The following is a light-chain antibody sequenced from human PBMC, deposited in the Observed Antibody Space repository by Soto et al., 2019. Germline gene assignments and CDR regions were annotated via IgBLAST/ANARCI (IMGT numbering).Light chain of an antibody. CDR3: QQYNIWST. Sequence: EIVMTQSPATLSVSPGERATLSCRASQSVSSNLAWYQQKPGQAPRLLIYGASTRATGIPARFSGSGSGTEFTLTISSLQSEDFAVYYCQQYNIWSTFGQGTKVDI. J-gene: IGKJ1*01. V-gene: IGKV3-15*01. CDR2: GAS. CDR1: QSVSSN.